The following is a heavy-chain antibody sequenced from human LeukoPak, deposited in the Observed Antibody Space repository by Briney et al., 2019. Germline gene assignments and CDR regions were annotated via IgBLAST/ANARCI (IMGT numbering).Heavy chain of an antibody. J-gene: IGHJ4*02. V-gene: IGHV4-34*01. CDR2: INHSGST. CDR1: GGSFSGYY. CDR3: ARVTAAGNIYFDY. D-gene: IGHD6-13*01. Sequence: SETLSLTCAVYGGSFSGYYWSWIRQPPGKGLEWIGEINHSGSTNYNPSLKSRVTISVDTSKNQFSLKLSSVTAADTAVYYCARVTAAGNIYFDYWGQGTLVTVSS.